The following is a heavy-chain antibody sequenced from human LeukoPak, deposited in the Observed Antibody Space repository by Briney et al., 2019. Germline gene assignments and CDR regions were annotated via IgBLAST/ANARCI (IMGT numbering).Heavy chain of an antibody. Sequence: GSLRLSCAASGFTFSSYGMHWVRQAPGKGLEWVAFIRYDGSNKYYADSVKGRFTISRDNSKNTLYLQMNSLRAEDTAVYYCAKDGDSDGYFDWLLYGYYFDYWGQGTLVTVSS. CDR2: IRYDGSNK. CDR3: AKDGDSDGYFDWLLYGYYFDY. D-gene: IGHD3-9*01. J-gene: IGHJ4*02. V-gene: IGHV3-30*02. CDR1: GFTFSSYG.